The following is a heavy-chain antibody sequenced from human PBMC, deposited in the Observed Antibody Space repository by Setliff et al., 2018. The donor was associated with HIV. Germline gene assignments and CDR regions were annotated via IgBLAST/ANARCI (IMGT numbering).Heavy chain of an antibody. D-gene: IGHD1-26*01. CDR3: VRDQLRWPERWDFDF. CDR2: ISAPGTTV. Sequence: GGSLRLSCAASGFVFSDHSLHWVRQAPGEGLEWLSYISAPGTTVSYADSVRGRFIISRDSVRNEVYLQMKSLRVDDTALYYCVRDQLRWPERWDFDFWGQGTLVTVSS. CDR1: GFVFSDHS. J-gene: IGHJ4*02. V-gene: IGHV3-48*01.